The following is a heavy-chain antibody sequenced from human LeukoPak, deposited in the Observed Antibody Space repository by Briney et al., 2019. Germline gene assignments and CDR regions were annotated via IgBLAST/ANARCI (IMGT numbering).Heavy chain of an antibody. CDR1: GYTFSNND. J-gene: IGHJ4*02. V-gene: IGHV1-8*03. CDR2: MNPISGNT. CDR3: ARGGDDILTEDYFDY. Sequence: ASVKVSCKASGYTFSNNDINWVRQATGQGLEWMGWMNPISGNTGFAQKFQGRVTITRITSISTAYMEMSRLRSDDTAVYYCARGGDDILTEDYFDYWGQGTLVTVSS. D-gene: IGHD3-9*01.